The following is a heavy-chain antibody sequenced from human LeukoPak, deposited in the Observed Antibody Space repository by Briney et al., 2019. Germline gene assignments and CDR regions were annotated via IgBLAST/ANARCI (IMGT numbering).Heavy chain of an antibody. J-gene: IGHJ4*02. CDR1: GFTVSSNY. Sequence: GGSLRLSCAASGFTVSSNYMSWVRQAPGKGLEWVSVIYSGGSTYYADSVKGRFTISRDNSKNTLYLQMNSLRAEDTAAYYCAREAATYYFDYWGQGTLVTVSS. D-gene: IGHD2-15*01. CDR3: AREAATYYFDY. V-gene: IGHV3-53*01. CDR2: IYSGGST.